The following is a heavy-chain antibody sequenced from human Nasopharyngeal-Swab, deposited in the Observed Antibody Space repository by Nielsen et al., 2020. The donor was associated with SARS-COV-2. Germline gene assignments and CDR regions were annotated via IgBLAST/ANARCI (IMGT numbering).Heavy chain of an antibody. CDR3: AKYHDADGYYSGYFDS. CDR1: GFTFSISA. CDR2: IRAGDLRT. J-gene: IGHJ4*02. Sequence: GESLKISCAASGFTFSISAIHWVRQAPGKGLEWVSGIRAGDLRTDYSDSTRGRFIVSRDNSKNTLYLQMNSLRAEDTAIYYCAKYHDADGYYSGYFDSWGQGALVTVSS. D-gene: IGHD3-22*01. V-gene: IGHV3-23*01.